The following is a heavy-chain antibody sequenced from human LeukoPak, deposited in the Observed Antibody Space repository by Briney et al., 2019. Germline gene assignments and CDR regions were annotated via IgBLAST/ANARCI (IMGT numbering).Heavy chain of an antibody. D-gene: IGHD3-3*01. J-gene: IGHJ4*02. CDR3: ARSIQATSGLFDY. V-gene: IGHV1-2*02. Sequence: GASVKVSCKASGYTFTGYYMHWVRQAPGQGLEWMGWINPNSGGTNYAQKFQGRVTMTRDTSISTAYMELSRLRSDDTAVYYCARSIQATSGLFDYWGQGTLVAVSS. CDR2: INPNSGGT. CDR1: GYTFTGYY.